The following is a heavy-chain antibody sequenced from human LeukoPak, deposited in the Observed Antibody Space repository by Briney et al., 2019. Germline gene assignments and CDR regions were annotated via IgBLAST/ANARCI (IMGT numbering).Heavy chain of an antibody. D-gene: IGHD2-15*01. V-gene: IGHV4-34*01. CDR1: GGSFSGYY. CDR3: ARGPIVVVVAATGVFDI. Sequence: PSETLSLTCAVYGGSFSGYYWSWIRQPPGKGLEWIGEINHSGSTNYNPSLKSRVTISVDTSKNQFSLKLSSVTAADTAVYYCARGPIVVVVAATGVFDIRGQGTMVTVSS. CDR2: INHSGST. J-gene: IGHJ3*02.